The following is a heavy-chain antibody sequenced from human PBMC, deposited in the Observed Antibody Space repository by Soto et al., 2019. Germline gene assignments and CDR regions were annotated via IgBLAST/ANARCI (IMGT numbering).Heavy chain of an antibody. J-gene: IGHJ4*02. Sequence: GASVKVSCKASGYTFTSYGICCVRQAPGQGLEWMGWITTDKGKTTYAQKFQGRVTMTTDTSTSTAYMEMRSLRSDDTAVYYCATRSPASDYRGQGTLVTVSS. CDR3: ATRSPASDY. V-gene: IGHV1-18*01. CDR2: ITTDKGKT. CDR1: GYTFTSYG.